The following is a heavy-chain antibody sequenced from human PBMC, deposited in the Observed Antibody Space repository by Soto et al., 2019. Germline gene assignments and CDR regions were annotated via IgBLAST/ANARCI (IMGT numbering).Heavy chain of an antibody. CDR2: IYPGDSDT. CDR1: GYSFTSYW. V-gene: IGHV5-51*01. CDR3: ARAGGRRRNYDFWSGYPWGVDYYYSMDV. J-gene: IGHJ6*02. D-gene: IGHD3-3*01. Sequence: PGETLKISCKGSGYSFTSYWFGWVRQLPGKGLEWMWFIYPGDSDTRYSPSFQGQVTISADKSISTAYLQWSSLKASDTAMYYCARAGGRRRNYDFWSGYPWGVDYYYSMDVWGQGTTVTVSS.